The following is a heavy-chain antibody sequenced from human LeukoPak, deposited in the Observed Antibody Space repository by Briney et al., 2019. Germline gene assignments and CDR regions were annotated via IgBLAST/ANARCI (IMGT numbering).Heavy chain of an antibody. Sequence: SETLSLTCAVSGGSISSDSYYWGWIRQPPGKGLEWIGSIYSGGTTYYNPSLKGRVTISVDTSKNQFSLKLTSVTAADAAAYYCARHRRNCSGGYCYLYYWGQGTLVTVSS. J-gene: IGHJ4*02. CDR2: IYSGGTT. V-gene: IGHV4-39*01. CDR1: GGSISSDSYY. D-gene: IGHD2-15*01. CDR3: ARHRRNCSGGYCYLYY.